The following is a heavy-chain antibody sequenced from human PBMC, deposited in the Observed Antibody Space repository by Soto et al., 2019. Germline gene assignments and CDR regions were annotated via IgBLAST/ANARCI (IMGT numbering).Heavy chain of an antibody. D-gene: IGHD2-15*01. CDR2: ITTSSSFI. CDR1: GFMFSTNS. CDR3: VAAASAFDI. J-gene: IGHJ3*02. Sequence: PGGSLRLSCAASGFMFSTNSMVWVRQAPGRGLEWVSSITTSSSFIYYADSVRGRFTIPRDNAKNSLYLQMNSLRAEDTAVYYCVAAASAFDIWGQGTMVTVS. V-gene: IGHV3-21*01.